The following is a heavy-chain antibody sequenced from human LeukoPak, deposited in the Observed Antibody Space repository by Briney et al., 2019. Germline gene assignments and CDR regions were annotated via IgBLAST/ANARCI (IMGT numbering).Heavy chain of an antibody. D-gene: IGHD3-22*01. CDR3: ARADYYDSSGYPSFDY. V-gene: IGHV1-2*02. Sequence: ASVKVSCKASGYTFTGYYMHWVRQAPGQGLEWMGWINPNSGGTNYAQKFQGRVTMTRDMSISTAYMELSGLRSDDTAVYYCARADYYDSSGYPSFDYWGQGTLVTVSS. J-gene: IGHJ4*02. CDR2: INPNSGGT. CDR1: GYTFTGYY.